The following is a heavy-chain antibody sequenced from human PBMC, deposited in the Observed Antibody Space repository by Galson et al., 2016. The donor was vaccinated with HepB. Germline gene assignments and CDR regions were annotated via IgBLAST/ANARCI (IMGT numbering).Heavy chain of an antibody. CDR3: ARSLTGSYDLWAASYNYYAMDV. D-gene: IGHD3-3*01. Sequence: QSGAEVKTSGESLKISCRGSGYTFDSYWIGWVRQMPGKGLEWMGIIYPGDFDTRYSPSFQGQVTISVDTSISTAYLQWSGLTASDTAMYYCARSLTGSYDLWAASYNYYAMDVWGQGTTVTVS. CDR2: IYPGDFDT. V-gene: IGHV5-51*01. CDR1: GYTFDSYW. J-gene: IGHJ6*02.